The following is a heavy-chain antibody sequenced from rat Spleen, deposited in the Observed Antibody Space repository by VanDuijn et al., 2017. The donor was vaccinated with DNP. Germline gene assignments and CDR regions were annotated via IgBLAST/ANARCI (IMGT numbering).Heavy chain of an antibody. CDR3: AGRPPPTRGPFDY. V-gene: IGHV5-7*01. Sequence: EVQLVESGGGLVQPGRSLILSCTASGFIFSDHNMAWVRQAPKKGLEWVATISYDGSSTYYRDSVKGRFIISRNNAKSTLYLQMDSLRSDDTATYYWAGRPPPTRGPFDYWGQGVMVTVSS. CDR1: GFIFSDHN. CDR2: ISYDGSST. D-gene: IGHD1-4*01. J-gene: IGHJ2*01.